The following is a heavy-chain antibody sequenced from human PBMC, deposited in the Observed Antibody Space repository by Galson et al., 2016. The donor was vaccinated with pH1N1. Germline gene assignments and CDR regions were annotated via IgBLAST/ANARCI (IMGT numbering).Heavy chain of an antibody. Sequence: SLRLSCAASGFTFSSYGFHWVRQAPGKGLEWVAVISYDGSNKYYADYGNGRFPISRDNSQNTLYLQMNSLIAEDTAVYYGAKVGGGSSWPSFDYWGQGTLVTVSS. CDR3: AKVGGGSSWPSFDY. V-gene: IGHV3-30*18. J-gene: IGHJ4*02. CDR2: ISYDGSNK. CDR1: GFTFSSYG. D-gene: IGHD6-13*01.